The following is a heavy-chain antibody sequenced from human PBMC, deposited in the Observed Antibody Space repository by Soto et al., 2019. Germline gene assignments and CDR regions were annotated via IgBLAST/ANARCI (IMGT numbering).Heavy chain of an antibody. D-gene: IGHD1-1*01. Sequence: SETLSLTCAVSGGSISSSNWWSWVRQPPGKGLEWIGEIYHSGSTNYNPSLKSRVTISVDKSKNQFSLKLSSVTAADTAVYYCARYFLQRPPLKIRYNWNDAGLSWFDPWGQGTLVTVSS. CDR1: GGSISSSNW. CDR3: ARYFLQRPPLKIRYNWNDAGLSWFDP. V-gene: IGHV4-4*02. CDR2: IYHSGST. J-gene: IGHJ5*02.